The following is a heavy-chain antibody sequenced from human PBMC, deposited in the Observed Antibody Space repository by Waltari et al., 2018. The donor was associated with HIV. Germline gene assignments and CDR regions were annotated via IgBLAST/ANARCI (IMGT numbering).Heavy chain of an antibody. Sequence: SGGGSAQPGGSLRVSCGVAGFQYENYWMSWVRQAPGKGLEWVANINQDGSDMFLADSVKGRFTIFRDNSKKSLSLQMNKLRVEDMGTYYGARSSSGLFDHWGQGSLVTVSS. V-gene: IGHV3-7*03. CDR3: ARSSSGLFDH. CDR1: GFQYENYW. D-gene: IGHD3-22*01. J-gene: IGHJ4*02. CDR2: INQDGSDM.